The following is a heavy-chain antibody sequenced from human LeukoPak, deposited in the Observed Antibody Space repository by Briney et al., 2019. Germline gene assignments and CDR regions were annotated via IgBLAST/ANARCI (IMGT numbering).Heavy chain of an antibody. J-gene: IGHJ4*02. CDR1: GGTFSSYA. Sequence: SVKVSCKASGGTFSSYAISWVRQAPGQGLEWMGRIIPIFGTANYAQKFQGRVTITTDESTSTAYMELSSLRSEDTAVYYCARERGYSGYDLAYWGQGTLVSVSS. D-gene: IGHD5-12*01. CDR2: IIPIFGTA. CDR3: ARERGYSGYDLAY. V-gene: IGHV1-69*05.